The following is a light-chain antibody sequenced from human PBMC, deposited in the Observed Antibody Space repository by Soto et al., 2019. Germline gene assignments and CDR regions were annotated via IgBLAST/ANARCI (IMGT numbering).Light chain of an antibody. J-gene: IGKJ1*01. Sequence: EIVMTQSPATLSVSPGERATLSCRASRNVGSNLAWYQQKPGQAPRLLIYGASSRATGIPDRFSGSGSGTDFTLTISRLEPEDFAVYYCQQYGNSPWTFGQGTKVDIK. CDR3: QQYGNSPWT. V-gene: IGKV3-20*01. CDR2: GAS. CDR1: RNVGSN.